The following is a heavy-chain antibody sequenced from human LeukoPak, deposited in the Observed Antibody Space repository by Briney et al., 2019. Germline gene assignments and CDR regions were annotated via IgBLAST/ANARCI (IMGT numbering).Heavy chain of an antibody. J-gene: IGHJ5*02. CDR2: ITSSSHYI. V-gene: IGHV3-21*01. Sequence: GGSLRLSCVASGFTFNIYSMNWVRQAPGKGLEWVSRITSSSHYIYYADSVKGRFTISRDNAKNSLYLDMSSLRADDTAVYYCARAENSGSGGLDPWGQGTLVTVSS. CDR3: ARAENSGSGGLDP. CDR1: GFTFNIYS. D-gene: IGHD2-15*01.